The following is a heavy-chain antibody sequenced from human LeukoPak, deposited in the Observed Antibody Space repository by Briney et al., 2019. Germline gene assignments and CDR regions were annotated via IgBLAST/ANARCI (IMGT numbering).Heavy chain of an antibody. Sequence: GGSLRLSCAASGFTFSSYSMNWGRQAPGKGLRGVSGISWNSGSIGYADSVKGRFTISRDNAKNSLYLQMNSLRAEDTALYYCAKTSSSSFYFDYWGQGTLVTVSS. CDR3: AKTSSSSFYFDY. CDR1: GFTFSSYS. J-gene: IGHJ4*02. CDR2: ISWNSGSI. D-gene: IGHD6-6*01. V-gene: IGHV3-9*01.